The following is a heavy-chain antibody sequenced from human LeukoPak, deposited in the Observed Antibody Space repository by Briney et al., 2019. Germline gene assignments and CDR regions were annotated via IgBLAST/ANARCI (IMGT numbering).Heavy chain of an antibody. CDR2: ISGYNGNT. V-gene: IGHV1-18*01. CDR3: AGSLGYCTSNVCYLKY. D-gene: IGHD2-8*01. CDR1: GYTFNSYG. J-gene: IGHJ4*02. Sequence: AASVKVSCKASGYTFNSYGISWVRQAPGQGLEWMGWISGYNGNTNYAQKLQGRVTMTTDTSTSTAYMELRSLRSDDTAVYYCAGSLGYCTSNVCYLKYWGQGTLVTVSS.